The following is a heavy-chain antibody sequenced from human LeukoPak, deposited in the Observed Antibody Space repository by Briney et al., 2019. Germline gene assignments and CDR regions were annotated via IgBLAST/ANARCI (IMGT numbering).Heavy chain of an antibody. V-gene: IGHV1-18*01. D-gene: IGHD3-9*01. J-gene: IGHJ3*02. Sequence: GASVKVSCKAAGYSLITYSISWVRQAPGQGLEWMGWISAYNGNTNYAQKLQGRVTVTTDTSTNTAYMELRSLRSDDTAVYYCARERKSSYDTLTGYYKSDAFDIWGQGTMVTVSS. CDR2: ISAYNGNT. CDR1: GYSLITYS. CDR3: ARERKSSYDTLTGYYKSDAFDI.